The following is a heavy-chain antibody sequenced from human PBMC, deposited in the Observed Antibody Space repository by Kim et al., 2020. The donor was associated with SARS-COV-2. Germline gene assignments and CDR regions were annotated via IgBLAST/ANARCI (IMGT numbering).Heavy chain of an antibody. D-gene: IGHD3-10*01. CDR3: ATRGTMVRGVIPH. J-gene: IGHJ1*01. CDR2: IYYSGST. Sequence: SETLSLTCTVSGGSISSSSYYWGWIRQPPGKGLEWIGNIYYSGSTYYNPSLKSRLTISVDTSKNQFSLKLSSVTTADTAVYYCATRGTMVRGVIPHWGQG. V-gene: IGHV4-39*01. CDR1: GGSISSSSYY.